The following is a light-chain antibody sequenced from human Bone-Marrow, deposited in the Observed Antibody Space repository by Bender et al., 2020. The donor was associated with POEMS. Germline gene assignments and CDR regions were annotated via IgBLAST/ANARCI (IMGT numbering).Light chain of an antibody. CDR1: KLGRKY. CDR2: QDT. V-gene: IGLV3-1*01. J-gene: IGLJ2*01. CDR3: QASDTTTYVV. Sequence: SYEVSQPPSVSVSPGQTATITCSGDKLGRKYVSWYQQKAGQSPVLVISQDTKRPSGIPERFSGSNSGNTATLTIRGTQAMDEADYYCQASDTTTYVVFGGGTKLTVL.